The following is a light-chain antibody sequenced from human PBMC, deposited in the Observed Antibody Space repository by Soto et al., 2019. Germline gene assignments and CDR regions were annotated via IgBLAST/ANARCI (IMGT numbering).Light chain of an antibody. CDR2: GNR. Sequence: QSVLTQPPSASGTPGQRVTISCSGSSSNIGSNYVYWYQQLPGAAPKLVIFGNRNRPSGVPERFSGSKSGTSASLAITVLQAEDEADYYCQAYDYSLTASVFGGGTKVTVL. J-gene: IGLJ3*02. CDR1: SSNIGSNY. V-gene: IGLV1-40*01. CDR3: QAYDYSLTASV.